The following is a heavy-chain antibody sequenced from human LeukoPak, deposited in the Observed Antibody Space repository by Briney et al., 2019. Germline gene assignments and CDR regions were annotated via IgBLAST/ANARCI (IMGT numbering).Heavy chain of an antibody. J-gene: IGHJ4*02. CDR1: GYSISSGYY. CDR2: IDHSVST. V-gene: IGHV4-38-2*01. CDR3: ASSSWSGSYFDY. Sequence: SETLSLTCAVSGYSISSGYYWGWIRQPPGKGLEWIATIDHSVSTSYNPSLKSRVIISVDTSKNQFSLNLRSATAADTAVYYCASSSWSGSYFDYWGQGTLVTVSS. D-gene: IGHD6-13*01.